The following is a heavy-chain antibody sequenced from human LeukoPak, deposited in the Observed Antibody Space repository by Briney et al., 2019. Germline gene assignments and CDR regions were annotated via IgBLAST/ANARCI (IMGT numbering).Heavy chain of an antibody. J-gene: IGHJ6*02. Sequence: GGYLRLSCAASGFNFTNYAMHWVRQAPGKGLEWVAVIPSDRKHDLESVKGRFTISRDVTKNTLHLQMGSLRAEDTAVYYCARGPWGYCSGGSCYGVDYYYGMDVWGQETTVTV. CDR2: IPSDRK. CDR3: ARGPWGYCSGGSCYGVDYYYGMDV. D-gene: IGHD2-15*01. V-gene: IGHV3-30*03. CDR1: GFNFTNYA.